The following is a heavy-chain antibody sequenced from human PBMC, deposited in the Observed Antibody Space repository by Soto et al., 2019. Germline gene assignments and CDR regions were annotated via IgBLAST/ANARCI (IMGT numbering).Heavy chain of an antibody. J-gene: IGHJ4*02. D-gene: IGHD6-25*01. CDR1: GYTFITYD. CDR3: ARRKERSGPTYFDP. CDR2: MNPYNGNA. V-gene: IGHV1-8*01. Sequence: QVQLVQSGTEVKKPGASVKVSCKASGYTFITYDINWVRQATGQGLEWMGWMNPYNGNAGYAQKFQGRATMPRNTSISTAYMEVTSLRSDGTAIYFCARRKERSGPTYFDPWGQGTLVTVSS.